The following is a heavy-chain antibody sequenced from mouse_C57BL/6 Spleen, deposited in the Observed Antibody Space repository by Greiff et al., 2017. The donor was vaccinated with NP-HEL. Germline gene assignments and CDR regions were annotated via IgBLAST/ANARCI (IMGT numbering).Heavy chain of an antibody. J-gene: IGHJ2*01. CDR2: INTNNGGT. CDR3: ARPLYYGNSDYFDY. CDR1: GYTFTDYY. V-gene: IGHV1-26*01. Sequence: EVQLQQSGRELVKPGASVKLSCKASGYTFTDYYMHWVKQSHGKSLEWIGDINTNNGGTSYNQKFKGKATLTVDNASNTAYLELRSLTSEDSAVYYCARPLYYGNSDYFDYWGQGTTLTVSS. D-gene: IGHD2-1*01.